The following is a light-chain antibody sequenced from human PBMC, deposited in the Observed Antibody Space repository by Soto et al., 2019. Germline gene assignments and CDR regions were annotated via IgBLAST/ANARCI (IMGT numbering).Light chain of an antibody. V-gene: IGKV1-39*01. Sequence: IQMTQSPSSLSASVGDRVTITCRASQTISIFLDWYQQKPGKVPELLIYPASSLQSGVPSRFSGSGSGTDFTLTISSLQPEDFATYYCQQSYSTLWTFGQGTKVDIK. CDR2: PAS. CDR3: QQSYSTLWT. CDR1: QTISIF. J-gene: IGKJ1*01.